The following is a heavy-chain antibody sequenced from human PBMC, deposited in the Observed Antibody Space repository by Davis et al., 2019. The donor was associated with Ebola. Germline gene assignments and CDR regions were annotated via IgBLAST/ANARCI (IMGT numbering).Heavy chain of an antibody. V-gene: IGHV3-33*06. CDR3: AKYASFYYAVGSNWFDP. CDR1: GFTFSSYG. J-gene: IGHJ5*02. CDR2: IWYDGSNK. D-gene: IGHD3-10*01. Sequence: GESLKISCAASGFTFSSYGMHWVRQAPGKGLEWVAVIWYDGSNKYYADSVKSRFTISRDNSKNTLYLQMNSLRAEDTAVYYCAKYASFYYAVGSNWFDPWGQGTLVTVSS.